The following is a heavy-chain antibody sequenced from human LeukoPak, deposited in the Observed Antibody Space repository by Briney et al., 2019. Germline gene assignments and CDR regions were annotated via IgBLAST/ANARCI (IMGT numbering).Heavy chain of an antibody. V-gene: IGHV3-7*01. J-gene: IGHJ4*02. D-gene: IGHD4-17*01. CDR1: GFTFSDYS. Sequence: GGSLRLSCAASGFTFSDYSMNWVRQAPGKGLEWVANIKQGGSQKYYVDSVKGRFTISRDDAKSTLFLQMNNLRAEDSALYYCARGPNFGDYVDFLDSWGQGTLVTVSS. CDR3: ARGPNFGDYVDFLDS. CDR2: IKQGGSQK.